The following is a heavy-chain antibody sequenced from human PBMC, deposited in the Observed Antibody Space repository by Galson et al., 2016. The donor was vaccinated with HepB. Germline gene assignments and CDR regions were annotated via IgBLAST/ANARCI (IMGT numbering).Heavy chain of an antibody. CDR3: AHRLKGVWFRELGNAFDS. CDR2: IYWDDDK. Sequence: PALVKPTQTLTLTCAFSGFSLTTSGEGVGWIRQPPGKALEWLALIYWDDDKRYSPSQKTRVTITKDPSKNQVVLRMTNMDPVDTATYYCAHRLKGVWFRELGNAFDSWGPGTMVTVSS. CDR1: GFSLTTSGEG. J-gene: IGHJ3*02. D-gene: IGHD3-10*01. V-gene: IGHV2-5*02.